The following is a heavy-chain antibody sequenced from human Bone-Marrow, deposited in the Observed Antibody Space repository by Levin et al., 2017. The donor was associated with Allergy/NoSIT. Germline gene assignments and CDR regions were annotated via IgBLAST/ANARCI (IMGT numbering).Heavy chain of an antibody. CDR1: GGSISSGGYS. Sequence: SETLSLTCAVSGGSISSGGYSWSWIRQPPGKGLEWIGYIYHSGSTYYNPSLKSRVTISVDRSKNQFSLKLSSVTAADTAVYYCARADLGSGPFSAFDIWGQGTMVTVSS. D-gene: IGHD3-10*01. J-gene: IGHJ3*02. CDR2: IYHSGST. CDR3: ARADLGSGPFSAFDI. V-gene: IGHV4-30-2*01.